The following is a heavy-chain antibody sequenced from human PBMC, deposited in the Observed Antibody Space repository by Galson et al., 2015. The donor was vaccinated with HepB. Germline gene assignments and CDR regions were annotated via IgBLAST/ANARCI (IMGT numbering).Heavy chain of an antibody. D-gene: IGHD1-7*01. CDR2: ISSSSSYI. CDR1: GFTFSSYS. CDR3: ARERVLPTTLARWFDP. Sequence: SLRLSCAASGFTFSSYSMNWVRQAPGKGLEWVSSISSSSSYIYYADSVKGRFTISRDNAKNSLYLQMNSLRAEDTAVYYCARERVLPTTLARWFDPWGQGTLVTVSS. J-gene: IGHJ5*02. V-gene: IGHV3-21*01.